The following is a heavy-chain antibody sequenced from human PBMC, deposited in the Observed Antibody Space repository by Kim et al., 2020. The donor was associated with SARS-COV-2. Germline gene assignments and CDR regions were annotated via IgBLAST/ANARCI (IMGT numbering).Heavy chain of an antibody. V-gene: IGHV3-23*05. Sequence: YYADSVKGRFTISRDKSKNTLYLQMNSLRVEDTAVYYCAKGSYGYTGFDYWGQGTLVTVSS. CDR3: AKGSYGYTGFDY. J-gene: IGHJ4*02. D-gene: IGHD5-18*01.